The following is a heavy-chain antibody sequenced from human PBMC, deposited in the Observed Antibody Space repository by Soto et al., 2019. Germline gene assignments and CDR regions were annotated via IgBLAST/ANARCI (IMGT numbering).Heavy chain of an antibody. CDR1: GGSISSSRYY. V-gene: IGHV4-39*01. J-gene: IGHJ5*02. Sequence: QLQLQESGPGLVKPSETLSLTCTVAGGSISSSRYYWVWIRQPPGKGLEWIGRIYYIGSTYYNPCLKSRVTISVDTSKNQFSLKLSSVTAADTAVYYCTNSNWFDPWGQGTLVTVSS. CDR3: TNSNWFDP. CDR2: IYYIGST. D-gene: IGHD3-10*01.